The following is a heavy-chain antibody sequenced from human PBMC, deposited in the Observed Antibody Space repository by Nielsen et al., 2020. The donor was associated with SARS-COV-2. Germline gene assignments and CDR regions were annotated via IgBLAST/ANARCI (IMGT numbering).Heavy chain of an antibody. D-gene: IGHD5-18*01. CDR2: IKQDGSEK. J-gene: IGHJ6*02. CDR1: GFTLSRHW. CDR3: ATMGYGLMDV. V-gene: IGHV3-7*03. Sequence: GESLKISCSASGFTLSRHWMSWVRQAPGKGLEWVANIKQDGSEKYYVGSVKGRFTISRDNAKNSLYLQMNSLRAEDTALYYCATMGYGLMDVWGQGTTVTVSS.